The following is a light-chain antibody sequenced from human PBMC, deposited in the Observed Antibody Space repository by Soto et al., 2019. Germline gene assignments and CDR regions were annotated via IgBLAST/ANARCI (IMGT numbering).Light chain of an antibody. CDR2: AAS. CDR3: QQSYSTPRT. Sequence: DIQMSKYPSTLPASVGDRVTITCRASQSISNWLAWYQQKPGKAPKLLIYAASSLQSVVPSRFSGSGSGTDFTLTISSLQPEDFATYYCQQSYSTPRTFGQGTKVDI. V-gene: IGKV1-39*01. J-gene: IGKJ1*01. CDR1: QSISNW.